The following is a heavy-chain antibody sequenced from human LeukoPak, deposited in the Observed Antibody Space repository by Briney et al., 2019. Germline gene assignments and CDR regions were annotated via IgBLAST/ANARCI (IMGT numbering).Heavy chain of an antibody. Sequence: PGGSLRLSCAASGFTFSSYSMNWVRQAPGKGLEWVSSISSSSSYIYYADSVKGRFTISRDNAKNSLYLQMNSLRADDTAVYYCASVEGSYGDYKIGLAYWGQGTLVTVSS. CDR2: ISSSSSYI. CDR1: GFTFSSYS. D-gene: IGHD4-17*01. J-gene: IGHJ4*02. CDR3: ASVEGSYGDYKIGLAY. V-gene: IGHV3-21*01.